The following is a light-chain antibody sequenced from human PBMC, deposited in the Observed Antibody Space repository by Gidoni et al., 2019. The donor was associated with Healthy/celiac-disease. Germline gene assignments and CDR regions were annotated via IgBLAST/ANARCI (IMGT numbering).Light chain of an antibody. J-gene: IGKJ3*01. V-gene: IGKV1-39*01. CDR3: QQSYSTPLT. CDR2: AAC. Sequence: DIQMTPSPSSLSASVGDRVTITCRACQSSSSYLNWYQQKPGKAPKLLIYAACSFQSGVPSRFSGSGSGTDFTLTISSLQPEYFATYYCQQSYSTPLTFGPGTKVDIK. CDR1: QSSSSY.